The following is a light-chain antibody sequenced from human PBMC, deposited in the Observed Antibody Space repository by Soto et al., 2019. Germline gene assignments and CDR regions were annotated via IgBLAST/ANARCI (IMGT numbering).Light chain of an antibody. CDR2: GNN. J-gene: IGLJ2*01. Sequence: QSVLTQPPSASGTPGQRVNISCSGSGSNIGSNAVNWYQQLPGTAPKLLIFGNNQRPSGVPDRFSASKSGTSASLAISGLQSDDEADYYCAAWDDSLNGLVVFGGGTKVTVL. V-gene: IGLV1-44*01. CDR1: GSNIGSNA. CDR3: AAWDDSLNGLVV.